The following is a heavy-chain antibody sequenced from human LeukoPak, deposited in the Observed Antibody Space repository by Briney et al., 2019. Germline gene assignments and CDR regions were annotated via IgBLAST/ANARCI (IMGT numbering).Heavy chain of an antibody. CDR3: ARARWAYTASFDY. V-gene: IGHV1-2*02. CDR2: INPNSGGT. Sequence: GASVKVSCKASGYTFTGYYMHWVRQAPGQGLEWMGWINPNSGGTNYAQKFQGRVTTTRDTSISTAYMELSRLRSDDTAVYYCARARWAYTASFDYWGQGTLVTVSS. CDR1: GYTFTGYY. J-gene: IGHJ4*02. D-gene: IGHD3-16*01.